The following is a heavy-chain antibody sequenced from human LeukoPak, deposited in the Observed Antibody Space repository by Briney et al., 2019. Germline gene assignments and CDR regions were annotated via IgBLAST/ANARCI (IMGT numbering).Heavy chain of an antibody. CDR3: AREVYGDLDY. CDR1: GGSISSSSYY. V-gene: IGHV4-39*07. J-gene: IGHJ4*02. D-gene: IGHD4-17*01. Sequence: PSETLSLTCTVSGGSISSSSYYWGWIRQPPGKGLEWIGSIYYSGSTYYNPSLKSRVTISVDTSKNQFSLKLSSVTAADTAVYYCAREVYGDLDYWGQGTLVTVSS. CDR2: IYYSGST.